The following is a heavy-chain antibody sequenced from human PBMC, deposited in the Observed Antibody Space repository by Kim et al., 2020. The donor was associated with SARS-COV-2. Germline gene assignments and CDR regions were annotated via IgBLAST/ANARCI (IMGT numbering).Heavy chain of an antibody. CDR2: ISYDGSNK. Sequence: GGSLRLSCAASGFTFSSYGMHWVRQAPGKGLEWVAVISYDGSNKYYADSVKGRFTISRDNSKNTLYLQMNSLRAEDTAVYYCGGGGDTVTIWSSHLTHFDYWGQGTLVTVSS. J-gene: IGHJ4*02. V-gene: IGHV3-30*03. D-gene: IGHD4-17*01. CDR1: GFTFSSYG. CDR3: GGGGDTVTIWSSHLTHFDY.